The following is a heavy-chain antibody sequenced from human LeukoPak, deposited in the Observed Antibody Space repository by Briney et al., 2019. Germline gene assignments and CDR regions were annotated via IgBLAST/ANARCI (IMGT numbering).Heavy chain of an antibody. CDR1: GFTFSDYY. J-gene: IGHJ4*02. Sequence: GGSLRLSCGASGFTFSDYYMSWIRQAPGKGLEWVSYISSSGDTIYSHHSVKGRFTISRDNAKDSLYLQMNGLRADDTAVYYCARRKHSSGWSPNEFYFDYWGQGTLVTVSS. CDR3: ARRKHSSGWSPNEFYFDY. D-gene: IGHD6-13*01. V-gene: IGHV3-11*01. CDR2: ISSSGDTI.